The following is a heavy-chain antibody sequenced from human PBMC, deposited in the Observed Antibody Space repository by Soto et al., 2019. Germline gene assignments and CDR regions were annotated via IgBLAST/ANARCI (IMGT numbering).Heavy chain of an antibody. CDR1: GFTFSSYG. Sequence: TGGSLRLSCAASGFTFSSYGMHWVRQAPGKGLEWVAVIWYDGSNKYYADSVKGRFTISRDNSKNTLYLQMNSLRAEDTAVYYCARNQVVVAATYHYYYYMDVWGKGTTVTVSS. CDR2: IWYDGSNK. J-gene: IGHJ6*03. D-gene: IGHD2-15*01. CDR3: ARNQVVVAATYHYYYYMDV. V-gene: IGHV3-33*01.